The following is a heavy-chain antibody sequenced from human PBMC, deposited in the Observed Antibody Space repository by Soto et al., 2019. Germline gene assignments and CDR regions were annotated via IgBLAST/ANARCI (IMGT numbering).Heavy chain of an antibody. Sequence: SLRLSCASSGFTFSSYAMHWVRQAPGKGLEWVAVISYDVSNKYYADSVKGRFTIYRDNSKNTLYLQMNSLRAEDTAVYYCARGVEGFIVVVVAVISAFDXWGQGTMVTVS. D-gene: IGHD2-15*01. CDR3: ARGVEGFIVVVVAVISAFDX. CDR2: ISYDVSNK. V-gene: IGHV3-30-3*01. CDR1: GFTFSSYA. J-gene: IGHJ3*02.